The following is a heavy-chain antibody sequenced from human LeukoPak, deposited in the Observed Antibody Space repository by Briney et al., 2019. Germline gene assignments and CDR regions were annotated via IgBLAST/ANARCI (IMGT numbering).Heavy chain of an antibody. CDR2: ISYDGSNK. CDR3: ARGSWRLVRGAASFES. V-gene: IGHV3-30-3*01. D-gene: IGHD3-10*01. J-gene: IGHJ4*02. Sequence: GGSLRLSCAASGFTFSSYAMHWVRQAAGKGLEWVAVISYDGSNKYYADSVKGRFTISRDNSKNTLYLQMNSLRAEDTAVYYCARGSWRLVRGAASFESWGQGTLDTVSS. CDR1: GFTFSSYA.